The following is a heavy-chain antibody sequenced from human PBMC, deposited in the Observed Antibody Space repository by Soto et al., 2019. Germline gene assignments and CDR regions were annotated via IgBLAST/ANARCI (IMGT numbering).Heavy chain of an antibody. CDR3: AKNQERALPRAIDF. J-gene: IGHJ4*02. CDR1: GLTFSTYA. D-gene: IGHD2-15*01. Sequence: PGGSLRLSCATSGLTFSTYATGWVRQAPGGGLEWVSSMSGSSSTTYYADSVKGRFTISRDRSNNTLYLQMSSLRAEDTALYYCAKNQERALPRAIDFWGQGTLVTVSS. CDR2: MSGSSSTT. V-gene: IGHV3-23*01.